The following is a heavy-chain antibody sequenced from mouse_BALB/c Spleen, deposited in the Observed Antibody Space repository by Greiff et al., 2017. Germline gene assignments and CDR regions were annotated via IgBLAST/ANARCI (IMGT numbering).Heavy chain of an antibody. Sequence: VQLQQSGPELMKPGASVKISCKASGYSFTSYYMHWVKQSHGKSLEWIGYIDPFNGGTSYNQKFKGKATLTVDKSSSTAYMHLSSLTSEDSAVYYCARGVAYYFDYWGQGTTLTVSS. J-gene: IGHJ2*01. CDR3: ARGVAYYFDY. CDR2: IDPFNGGT. V-gene: IGHV1S135*01. CDR1: GYSFTSYY. D-gene: IGHD1-3*01.